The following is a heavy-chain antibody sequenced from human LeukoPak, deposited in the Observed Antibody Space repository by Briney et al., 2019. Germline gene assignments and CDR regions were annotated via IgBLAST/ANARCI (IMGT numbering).Heavy chain of an antibody. CDR3: ATDWDTYFDY. CDR2: ISSSSSSTI. Sequence: GGSLRLSCAASGFTFSSYSMNWVRQAPGKGLEWVSYISSSSSSTIYYADSVKGRFTISRDNAKNSLYLQMNSLRAEDTAVYYCATDWDTYFDYWGQGTLVTVSS. D-gene: IGHD3-9*01. V-gene: IGHV3-48*01. J-gene: IGHJ4*02. CDR1: GFTFSSYS.